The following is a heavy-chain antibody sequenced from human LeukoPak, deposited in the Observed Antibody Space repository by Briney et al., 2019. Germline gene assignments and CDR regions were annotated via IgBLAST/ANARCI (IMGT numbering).Heavy chain of an antibody. J-gene: IGHJ3*01. V-gene: IGHV3-48*02. CDR2: SNTDGTI. Sequence: GGSLRPSCAASGFTFSYYSMNWVRQAPGKGLEWISYSNTDGTISYADSVKGRFTISRDNAENSLYLQMNSLRDEDTAVYFCVRDRDYAFDFWGQGTMVTVSS. CDR1: GFTFSYYS. CDR3: VRDRDYAFDF.